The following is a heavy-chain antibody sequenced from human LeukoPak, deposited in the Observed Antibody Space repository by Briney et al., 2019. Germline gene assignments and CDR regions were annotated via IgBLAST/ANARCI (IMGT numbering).Heavy chain of an antibody. Sequence: SETLSLTCTVSGGSISSYYWSWIRQPAGKGLEWIGRIYTSGSTNYNPSLKSRVTMSVDTSKNQFSLKLSSVTAADTAVYYCARDHSSGWFDAFDIWGQGTMVAVSS. CDR3: ARDHSSGWFDAFDI. V-gene: IGHV4-4*07. J-gene: IGHJ3*02. CDR2: IYTSGST. D-gene: IGHD6-19*01. CDR1: GGSISSYY.